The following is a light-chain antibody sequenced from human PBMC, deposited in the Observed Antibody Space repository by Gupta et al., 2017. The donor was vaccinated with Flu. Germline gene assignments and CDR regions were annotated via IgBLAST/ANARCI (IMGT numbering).Light chain of an antibody. CDR1: TVTIGNYPF. J-gene: IGLJ3*02. CDR2: GVN. Sequence: QSALTQPASVSGSLGQSITISCTGTTVTIGNYPFVSWYQHHSGRAPQLIGDGVNNRPTGVSNRCAASKSGNTASMPISGLQADDEANDDCLSSDHGDVWRFGGGTTVTVI. CDR3: LSSDHGDVWR. V-gene: IGLV2-23*02.